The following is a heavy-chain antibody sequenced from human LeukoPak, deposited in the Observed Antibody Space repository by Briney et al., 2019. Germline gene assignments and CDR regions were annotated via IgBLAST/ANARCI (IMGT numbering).Heavy chain of an antibody. J-gene: IGHJ4*02. CDR1: GFTFSSYS. D-gene: IGHD5-12*01. CDR3: AKDLYSGYDSGNFDC. V-gene: IGHV3-21*01. Sequence: GGSLRLSCAASGFTFSSYSMNWVRQAPGKGLEWVSSISSSSSYIYYADSVKGRFTISRDTSKNTVYLQMNSLRPDDTAIFYCAKDLYSGYDSGNFDCWGQGTLVTVSS. CDR2: ISSSSSYI.